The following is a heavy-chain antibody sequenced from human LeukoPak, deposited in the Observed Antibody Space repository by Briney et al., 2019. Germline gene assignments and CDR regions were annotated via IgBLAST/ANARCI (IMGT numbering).Heavy chain of an antibody. J-gene: IGHJ5*02. D-gene: IGHD3-16*01. V-gene: IGHV1-2*02. CDR2: INPNSGGT. CDR1: GYTFTGYY. CDR3: ARMRGGPNWFDP. Sequence: ASVKVSCKASGYTFTGYYMHWVRQAPGQGLEWMGWINPNSGGTNYAQKFQGRVTMTRDTSISTVYMELSRLRSDDTAVYYCARMRGGPNWFDPWGQGTLVTVSS.